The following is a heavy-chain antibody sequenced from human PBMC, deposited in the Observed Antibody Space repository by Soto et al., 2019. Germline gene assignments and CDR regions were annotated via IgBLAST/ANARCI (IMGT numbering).Heavy chain of an antibody. V-gene: IGHV4-34*01. Sequence: QAQLHQWGAGLLKPSESLSLTCAVSGGSFRGYYWSWVRQSPGKGLEWIGEINDRGSTTYSTSLQSQVSISVDTSKNQFSLQVNSVTAADTAIYICAGLRGSGWYYFDSWGQGTLVTVSS. CDR2: INDRGST. CDR1: GGSFRGYY. CDR3: AGLRGSGWYYFDS. J-gene: IGHJ4*02. D-gene: IGHD6-19*01.